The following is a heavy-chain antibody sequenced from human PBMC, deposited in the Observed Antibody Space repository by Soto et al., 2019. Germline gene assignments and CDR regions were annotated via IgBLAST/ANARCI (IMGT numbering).Heavy chain of an antibody. CDR3: AKTAGGIAVACTSYFDY. D-gene: IGHD6-19*01. Sequence: QVQLVESGGGVVQPGRSLRLSCAASGFTFSSYGMHWVRQAPGKGLEWVAVISYDGSNKYYADSVKGRFTISRDNSKKTMYLQMKSLRAEDTAVYYCAKTAGGIAVACTSYFDYWGQGTLVTVSS. J-gene: IGHJ4*02. CDR2: ISYDGSNK. V-gene: IGHV3-30*18. CDR1: GFTFSSYG.